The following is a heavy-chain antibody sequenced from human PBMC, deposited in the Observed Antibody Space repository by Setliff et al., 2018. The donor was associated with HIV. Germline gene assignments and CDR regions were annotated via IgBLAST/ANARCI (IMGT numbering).Heavy chain of an antibody. CDR2: IYTSGNT. Sequence: SETLSLTCTVSGGSITSGSYYWSWIRQPAGKGLECIGHIYTSGNTNYNPSLKSRVTISIDTSKNHFSLKLSSVTAADTAVYYCGRQRGGRVTIFGVSGGWFDPWGQGTLVTVSS. J-gene: IGHJ5*02. CDR1: GGSITSGSYY. CDR3: GRQRGGRVTIFGVSGGWFDP. V-gene: IGHV4-61*09. D-gene: IGHD3-3*01.